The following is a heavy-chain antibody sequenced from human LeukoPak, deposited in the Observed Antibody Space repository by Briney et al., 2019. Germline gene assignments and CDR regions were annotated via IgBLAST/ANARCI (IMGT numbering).Heavy chain of an antibody. V-gene: IGHV4-59*01. J-gene: IGHJ4*02. D-gene: IGHD3-3*01. CDR3: ARVSTIFGVVIRGAFDY. Sequence: SETLSLTCTVSGGSISSYYWSWIRQPPGKGQEWIGYIYYSGSTNYNPSLKSRVTISVDTSKNQFSLELSSVTAADTAVYYCARVSTIFGVVIRGAFDYWGQGTLVTVSS. CDR1: GGSISSYY. CDR2: IYYSGST.